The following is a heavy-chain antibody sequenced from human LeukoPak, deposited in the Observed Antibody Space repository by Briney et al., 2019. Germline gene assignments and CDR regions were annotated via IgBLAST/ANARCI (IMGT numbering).Heavy chain of an antibody. V-gene: IGHV1-18*01. CDR3: ARQTLAYCGGDCYSPEFDY. D-gene: IGHD2-21*02. CDR1: GYTFTSYG. J-gene: IGHJ4*02. Sequence: ASVKVSCKASGYTFTSYGISWVRQAPGQGLEWMGWISAYKGNTNYAQKLQGRVTLTTDTSTSTAYMELRSLRSDDTAVYYCARQTLAYCGGDCYSPEFDYWGQGTLVTVSS. CDR2: ISAYKGNT.